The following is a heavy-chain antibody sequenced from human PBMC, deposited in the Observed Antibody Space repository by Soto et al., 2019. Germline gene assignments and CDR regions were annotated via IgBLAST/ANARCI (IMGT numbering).Heavy chain of an antibody. CDR3: AKETTPHIAAYGRYGMDV. J-gene: IGHJ6*02. CDR1: GFTFSSYA. V-gene: IGHV3-23*01. Sequence: GGSLRLSCAASGFTFSSYAMSWVRQAPGKGLEWVSAISGSGGSTYYADSVKGRFTISRDNSKNALYLQMNSLRAEDTAVYYCAKETTPHIAAYGRYGMDVWGQGSRVSDS. CDR2: ISGSGGST. D-gene: IGHD6-13*01.